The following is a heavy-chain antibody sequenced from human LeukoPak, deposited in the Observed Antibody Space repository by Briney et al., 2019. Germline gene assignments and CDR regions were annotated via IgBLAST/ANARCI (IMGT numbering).Heavy chain of an antibody. D-gene: IGHD2-2*01. CDR2: ISGSGGST. CDR1: GFTFSSYA. J-gene: IGHJ4*02. CDR3: AKGSRVVPAAMAIDW. V-gene: IGHV3-23*01. Sequence: TGGSLRLSCAASGFTFSSYAMSWVRQAPGKGLEWVSAISGSGGSTYYADSVKGRFTISRDNSKNTLYLQMNSLRAEDTAVYYCAKGSRVVPAAMAIDWWGQGTLVTVSS.